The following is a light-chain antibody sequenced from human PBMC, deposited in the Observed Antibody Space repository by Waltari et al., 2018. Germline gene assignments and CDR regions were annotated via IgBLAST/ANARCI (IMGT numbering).Light chain of an antibody. V-gene: IGKV1-39*01. CDR1: QSISSY. Sequence: DIQMTQSPSSLSAFVGDRVTITGRPSQSISSYLNWYQQKPGKAPKLLIYAASSLQSGVPSRFSGSGSGTDFTLTISSLQPEDFATYYCQQSYSTKLTFGGGTKVEIK. CDR2: AAS. J-gene: IGKJ4*01. CDR3: QQSYSTKLT.